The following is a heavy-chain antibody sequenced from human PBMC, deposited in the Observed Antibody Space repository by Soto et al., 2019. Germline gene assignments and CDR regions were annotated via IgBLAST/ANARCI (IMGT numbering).Heavy chain of an antibody. CDR3: ARAYWHHVSGSIPAAFDP. CDR2: VSGTGSA. J-gene: IGHJ5*02. CDR1: GTSMTNYH. V-gene: IGHV4-4*07. D-gene: IGHD3-16*01. Sequence: PSETLSLTCTVSGTSMTNYHWNWVRQSAGGGLEWIGRVSGTGSADYNPSLRSRVTVSLDWSETQLSLQLMSVTAADTAVYYCARAYWHHVSGSIPAAFDPWGPGPRLPFXS.